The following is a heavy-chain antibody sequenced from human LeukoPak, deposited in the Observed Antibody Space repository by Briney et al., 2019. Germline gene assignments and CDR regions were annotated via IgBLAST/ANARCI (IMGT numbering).Heavy chain of an antibody. CDR1: GGSFSGYY. CDR2: INHSGST. CDR3: ARQNYDFWSGYLYYFDY. V-gene: IGHV4-34*01. J-gene: IGHJ4*02. D-gene: IGHD3-3*01. Sequence: PSETLSLTCAVYGGSFSGYYWSWIRQPPGKGLEWIGEINHSGSTNYNPSLKSRVTISVDTSKNQFSLKLSSVTAADTAVYYCARQNYDFWSGYLYYFDYWGQGTLVTVSS.